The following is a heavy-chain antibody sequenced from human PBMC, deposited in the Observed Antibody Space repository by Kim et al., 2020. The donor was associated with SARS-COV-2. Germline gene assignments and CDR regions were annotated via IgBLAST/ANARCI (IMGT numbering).Heavy chain of an antibody. D-gene: IGHD3-10*01. J-gene: IGHJ3*02. CDR2: INHSGST. CDR1: GGSFSGYY. CDR3: ATFMVRGVLSAFDI. Sequence: SETLSLTCAVYGGSFSGYYWSWIRQPPGKGLEWIGEINHSGSTNYNPSLKSRVTISVDTSKNQFSLKLSSVTAADTAVYYCATFMVRGVLSAFDIWGQGTMVTVSS. V-gene: IGHV4-34*01.